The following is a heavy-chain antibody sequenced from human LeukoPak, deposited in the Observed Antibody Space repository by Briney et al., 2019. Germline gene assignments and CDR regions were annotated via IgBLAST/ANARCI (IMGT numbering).Heavy chain of an antibody. CDR3: ARRTGYYDGFDY. V-gene: IGHV4-59*13. CDR1: GGSISNYY. Sequence: KPSETLSLTCTVSGGSISNYYGSWIRQPPEKGLEWIGYIYNSGSSNYNPSLKSRVTISVDTSKSQFSLKLSSVTAADTAVYYCARRTGYYDGFDYWGQGTLVTVSS. CDR2: IYNSGSS. J-gene: IGHJ4*02. D-gene: IGHD3/OR15-3a*01.